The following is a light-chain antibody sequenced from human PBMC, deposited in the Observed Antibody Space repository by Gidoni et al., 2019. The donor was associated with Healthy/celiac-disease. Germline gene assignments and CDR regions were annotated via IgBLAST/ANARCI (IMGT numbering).Light chain of an antibody. Sequence: IPLTPSPSSLSASVGDRVTITCRASQSISSYLNWYQQKPGKAPKLLIYAASSLQSGVPSRYSGSGSGTDFTRTISSLQTEDFATYYCQQSYSTPYTYXQXTKLEIK. V-gene: IGKV1-39*01. CDR3: QQSYSTPYT. J-gene: IGKJ2*01. CDR1: QSISSY. CDR2: AAS.